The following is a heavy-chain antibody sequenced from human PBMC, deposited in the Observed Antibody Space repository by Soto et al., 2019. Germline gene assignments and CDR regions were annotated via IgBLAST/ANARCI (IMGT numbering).Heavy chain of an antibody. CDR2: IYYSGST. CDR3: ARAHDYGDYVDY. J-gene: IGHJ4*02. CDR1: GGSISSYY. Sequence: SETLSLTCTVPGGSISSYYWSWIRQPPGKGLEWIGYIYYSGSTNYNPSLKSRVTISVDTSKNQFSLKLSSVTAADTAVYYCARAHDYGDYVDYWGQGTLVTVSS. D-gene: IGHD4-17*01. V-gene: IGHV4-59*01.